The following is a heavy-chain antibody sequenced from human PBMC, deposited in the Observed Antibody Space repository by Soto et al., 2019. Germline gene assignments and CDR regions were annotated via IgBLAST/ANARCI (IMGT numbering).Heavy chain of an antibody. CDR1: GGSISGYH. V-gene: IGHV4-59*01. D-gene: IGHD3-10*01. Sequence: SETLSLTCSISGGSISGYHWNWIRQTPGKGVEWIGYFHNSGNPKYSSSLKSRVTISVDMSEKQSSLILTSVTAADTAVYWCARDKITMVRGVIIRGPDSPYGMDVWGQGTTVTVS. J-gene: IGHJ6*02. CDR3: ARDKITMVRGVIIRGPDSPYGMDV. CDR2: FHNSGNP.